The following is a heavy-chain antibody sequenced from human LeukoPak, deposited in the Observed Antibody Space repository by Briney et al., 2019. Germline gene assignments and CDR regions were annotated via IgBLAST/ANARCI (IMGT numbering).Heavy chain of an antibody. V-gene: IGHV1-8*01. CDR1: GCTFTSYD. Sequence: ASVKVSCKASGCTFTSYDINWVRQATGQGPEWMGWMSPNSGNTGYAQKFQGRVTMTRSTSMSTAYMELSSLRSEDTAVYYCARGPPNWGYDYWGQGTLVTASS. CDR3: ARGPPNWGYDY. J-gene: IGHJ4*02. CDR2: MSPNSGNT. D-gene: IGHD7-27*01.